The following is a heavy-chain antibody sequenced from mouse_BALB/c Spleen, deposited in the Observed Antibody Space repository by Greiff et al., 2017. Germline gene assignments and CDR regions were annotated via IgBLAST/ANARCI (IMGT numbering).Heavy chain of an antibody. Sequence: EVQLQESGGGLVKPGGSLKLSCAASGFAFSSYDMSWVRQTPEKRLEWVAYISSGGGSTYYPDTVKGRFTISRDNAKNTLYLQMSSLKSEDTAMYYCARHGYDSHWYFDVWGAGTTVTVSS. CDR1: GFAFSSYD. V-gene: IGHV5-12-1*01. D-gene: IGHD2-2*01. CDR2: ISSGGGST. CDR3: ARHGYDSHWYFDV. J-gene: IGHJ1*01.